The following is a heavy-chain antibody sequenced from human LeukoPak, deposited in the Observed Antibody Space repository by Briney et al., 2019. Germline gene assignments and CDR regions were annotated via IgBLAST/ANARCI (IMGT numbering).Heavy chain of an antibody. D-gene: IGHD6-25*01. V-gene: IGHV3-23*01. CDR1: GFTFSSYA. J-gene: IGHJ4*02. Sequence: PGGSLRLSCAVSGFTFSSYAMSWVRQAPGKGLEWVSTITGSGDNTYYADSVKGRFTISRDNSKKTLYLQMNSLRAEDTAIYYCAKAQRPPILYYFDYWGQGTLVTVSS. CDR3: AKAQRPPILYYFDY. CDR2: ITGSGDNT.